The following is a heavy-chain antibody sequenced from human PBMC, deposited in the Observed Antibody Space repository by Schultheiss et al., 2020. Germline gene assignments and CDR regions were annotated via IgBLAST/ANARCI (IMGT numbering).Heavy chain of an antibody. V-gene: IGHV3-23*01. Sequence: VGSLRLSCAASGFTFSSYAMSWVRQAPGKGLEWVSVISGSGGSTYYADSVKGRFTISRDNSKSTLYLQMNSLRAEDTAVYYCAKDLGRGGNYYHRFDYWGQGTRVTVSS. D-gene: IGHD1-26*01. CDR1: GFTFSSYA. CDR3: AKDLGRGGNYYHRFDY. CDR2: ISGSGGST. J-gene: IGHJ4*02.